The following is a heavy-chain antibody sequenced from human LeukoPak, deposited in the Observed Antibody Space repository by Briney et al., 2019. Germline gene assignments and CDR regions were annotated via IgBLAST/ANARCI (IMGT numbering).Heavy chain of an antibody. CDR1: GFTVSSNY. J-gene: IGHJ4*02. CDR2: IYSGGNT. V-gene: IGHV3-53*01. Sequence: GGSLRLSCAASGFTVSSNYLSWVRQAPGKGLECVSVIYSGGNTYYADSVKGRFTVSRDNSKNTLFLQMNSLRAEDTAVYYCARRGDGGRSFDYWGQGTLVTVSS. CDR3: ARRGDGGRSFDY. D-gene: IGHD4-23*01.